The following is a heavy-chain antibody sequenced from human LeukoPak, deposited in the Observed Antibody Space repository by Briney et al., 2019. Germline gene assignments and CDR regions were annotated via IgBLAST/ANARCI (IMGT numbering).Heavy chain of an antibody. CDR2: IDPSDSYT. Sequence: GESLKISCKGSGYRFTSYWISWVRQMPGKGLEWMGRIDPSDSYTNYSPSFQGHVAISADKSISTAYLQWSSLKASDTAMYYCARLSSGGRLSRNNGFDPWGQGTLVTVSS. CDR1: GYRFTSYW. V-gene: IGHV5-10-1*01. D-gene: IGHD2-15*01. CDR3: ARLSSGGRLSRNNGFDP. J-gene: IGHJ5*02.